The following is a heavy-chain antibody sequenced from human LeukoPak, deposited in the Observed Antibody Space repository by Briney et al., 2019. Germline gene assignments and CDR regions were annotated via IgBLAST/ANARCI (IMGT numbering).Heavy chain of an antibody. D-gene: IGHD4-17*01. CDR1: GFTVSSNY. Sequence: PGGSLRLSCAASGFTVSSNYMSWVRQAPGQGLEWVSVIYPNGDAYYADSLKGRFTISRDTSKNTMYLQMNSLSAEDTAVYYCASAYYGDYGGYWGQGTLVTVSS. J-gene: IGHJ4*02. CDR3: ASAYYGDYGGY. V-gene: IGHV3-66*01. CDR2: IYPNGDA.